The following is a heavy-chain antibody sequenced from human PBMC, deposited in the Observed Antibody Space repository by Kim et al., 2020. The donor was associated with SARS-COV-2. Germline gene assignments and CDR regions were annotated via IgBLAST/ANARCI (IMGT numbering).Heavy chain of an antibody. CDR1: GGSVSNNIYY. V-gene: IGHV4-39*01. CDR2: IYYRGST. Sequence: SETLSLTGTVSGGSVSNNIYYWAWIRQPPGQGLEGIGSIYYRGSTYYKPSLKSRVSISVATSRNQFSLRVMSVTAADTAVYYCARQYYEILTGFVPGWFDPWGQGTLFTVSS. J-gene: IGHJ5*02. D-gene: IGHD3-9*01. CDR3: ARQYYEILTGFVPGWFDP.